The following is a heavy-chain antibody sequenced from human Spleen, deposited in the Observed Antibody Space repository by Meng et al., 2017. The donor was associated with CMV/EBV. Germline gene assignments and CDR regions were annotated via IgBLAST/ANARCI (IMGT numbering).Heavy chain of an antibody. J-gene: IGHJ4*02. D-gene: IGHD3-22*01. CDR2: ITRSDTI. Sequence: CAVSGFTFSDYYMCWISQAPGKGLEWVSYITRSDTIYYADSVKGRFTIAREKDKNQLYLKMNSLRAEETAVYYCARVDNDSIHYFDYWGQGTLVTVSS. CDR1: GFTFSDYY. CDR3: ARVDNDSIHYFDY. V-gene: IGHV3-11*01.